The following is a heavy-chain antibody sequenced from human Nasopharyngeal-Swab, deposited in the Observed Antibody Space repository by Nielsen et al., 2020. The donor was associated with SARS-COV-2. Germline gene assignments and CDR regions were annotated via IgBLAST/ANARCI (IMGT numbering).Heavy chain of an antibody. CDR1: GGSFSGYY. J-gene: IGHJ4*02. CDR2: INYSGST. CDR3: ARASKDSVVVPAAELDY. Sequence: SETLSLTCAVYGGSFSGYYGSWIRQPPGKVLEWIGEINYSGSTNYNPSLKSRVTISVDTSKNQFSLKLSSVTAAYTAVYYCARASKDSVVVPAAELDYWGQGTLVTVSS. V-gene: IGHV4-34*01. D-gene: IGHD2-2*01.